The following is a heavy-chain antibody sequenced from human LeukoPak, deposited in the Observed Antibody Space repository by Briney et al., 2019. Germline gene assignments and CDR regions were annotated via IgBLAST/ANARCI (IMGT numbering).Heavy chain of an antibody. Sequence: SETLSLTCTVSGGSISSYYWSWIRQPAGMGLEWLGRIYTSGSTNHNPSLKSRVTMSVDTSKNQFSLKLSSVTAADTAVYYCAREVSSSGYSLDYWGQGTLVTVSS. V-gene: IGHV4-4*07. CDR2: IYTSGST. CDR3: AREVSSSGYSLDY. J-gene: IGHJ4*02. CDR1: GGSISSYY. D-gene: IGHD3-22*01.